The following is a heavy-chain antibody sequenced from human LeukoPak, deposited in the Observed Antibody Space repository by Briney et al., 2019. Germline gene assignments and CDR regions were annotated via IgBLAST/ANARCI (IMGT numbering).Heavy chain of an antibody. J-gene: IGHJ4*02. V-gene: IGHV3-11*05. CDR1: GFTLSDYY. CDR2: ISSTSSYI. Sequence: GGSLRLSCAASGFTLSDYYMSWIRQAPGKGLEWVSYISSTSSYINYADSVKGRFTISRDNAKNSLFLQMNSLRAEDTAVYYCARVSQWLVPYWGQGTLVTVSS. D-gene: IGHD6-19*01. CDR3: ARVSQWLVPY.